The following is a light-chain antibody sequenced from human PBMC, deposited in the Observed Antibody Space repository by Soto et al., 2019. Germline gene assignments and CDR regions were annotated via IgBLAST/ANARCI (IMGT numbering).Light chain of an antibody. CDR2: AAS. Sequence: AIRMTQSPSSFSASTGDRVTITCRASQGISSYLAWYQQKPGKAPKLLIYAASTLQSGVPARFSGSGSETDFTLTISCLQSEDFATYYCQQYYSYPLTFGGGTKVEIK. CDR3: QQYYSYPLT. CDR1: QGISSY. V-gene: IGKV1-8*01. J-gene: IGKJ4*01.